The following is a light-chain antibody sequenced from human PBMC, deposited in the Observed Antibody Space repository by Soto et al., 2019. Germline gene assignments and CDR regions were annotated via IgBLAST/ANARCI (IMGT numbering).Light chain of an antibody. CDR3: SSYTSSSTRV. Sequence: QSSLAQPASVSGSPGRSITISCTGTSSDVGGYNYVSWYQHHPGKAPKLMIYEVSNRPSGGSNRFSGSKSGNTASLTISGLQAEDEADYYCSSYTSSSTRVFGTGTKVTVL. CDR2: EVS. J-gene: IGLJ1*01. V-gene: IGLV2-14*01. CDR1: SSDVGGYNY.